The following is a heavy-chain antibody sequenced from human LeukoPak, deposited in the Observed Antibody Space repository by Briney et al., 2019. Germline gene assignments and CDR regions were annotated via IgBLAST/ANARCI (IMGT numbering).Heavy chain of an antibody. Sequence: GGSLRLSCAASGFTFSSYSMNWVRQAPGKGLKWVSTINDNGAGTYYADSVKGRSTNSRDNSYNTVSLQMNSLRDEDTGVYYCAKGLRTGVGPYMGYHYYMDVWGKGATVTVSS. J-gene: IGHJ6*03. CDR1: GFTFSSYS. V-gene: IGHV3-23*01. D-gene: IGHD3-16*01. CDR3: AKGLRTGVGPYMGYHYYMDV. CDR2: INDNGAGT.